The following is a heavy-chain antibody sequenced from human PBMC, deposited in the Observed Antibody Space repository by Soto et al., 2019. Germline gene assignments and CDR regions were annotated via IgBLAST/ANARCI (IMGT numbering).Heavy chain of an antibody. V-gene: IGHV4-31*03. D-gene: IGHD1-1*01. J-gene: IGHJ4*02. CDR3: ERGTGTEDYFDY. CDR2: IYYSGST. Sequence: SETMSLTCTVSGGSISSGGYYWSWIRQHPGKGLEWIGYIYYSGSTYYNPSLKSRVTISVDTSKNQFSLKLSSVTAADTAVDYGERGTGTEDYFDYGGQGTLVTSPQ. CDR1: GGSISSGGYY.